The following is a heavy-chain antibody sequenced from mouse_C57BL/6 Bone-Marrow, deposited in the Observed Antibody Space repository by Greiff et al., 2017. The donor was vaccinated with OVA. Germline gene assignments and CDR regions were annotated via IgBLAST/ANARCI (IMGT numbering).Heavy chain of an antibody. CDR3: ARVGGTTEDY. J-gene: IGHJ4*01. D-gene: IGHD1-1*01. V-gene: IGHV3-6*01. CDR2: ISYDGSN. Sequence: EVQLQESGPGLVKPSQSLSLTCSVTGYSITSGYYWNWIRQFPGNKLEWMGYISYDGSNNYNPSLKNRISITRDTSKNQFFLKLNSVTTEDTATYYCARVGGTTEDYWGQGTSVTVSS. CDR1: GYSITSGYY.